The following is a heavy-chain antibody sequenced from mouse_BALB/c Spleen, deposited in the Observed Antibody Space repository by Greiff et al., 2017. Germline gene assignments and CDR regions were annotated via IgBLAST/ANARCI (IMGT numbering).Heavy chain of an antibody. CDR2: ISNLAYSI. CDR3: AREMVTGGFAY. V-gene: IGHV5-15*02. CDR1: GFTFSDYG. D-gene: IGHD2-3*01. Sequence: EVKLMESGGGLVQPGGSRKLSCAASGFTFSDYGMAWVRQAPGKGPEWVAFISNLAYSIYYADTVTGRFTISRENAKNTLYLEMSSLRSEDTAMYYCAREMVTGGFAYWGQGTLVTVSA. J-gene: IGHJ3*01.